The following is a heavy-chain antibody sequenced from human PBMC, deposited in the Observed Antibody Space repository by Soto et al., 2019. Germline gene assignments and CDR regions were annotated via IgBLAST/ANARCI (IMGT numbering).Heavy chain of an antibody. J-gene: IGHJ5*02. V-gene: IGHV3-15*01. CDR3: IRDPYGST. Sequence: GGSLRLSCAASGFPFSTAWMTWVRQAPGRGLEWVARIKTTSDGGTIHYAAPVKGRFTISRDDSKDTLFLQMNSLKIEDTALYYCIRDPYGSTWGQGTLVTVS. D-gene: IGHD3-10*01. CDR1: GFPFSTAW. CDR2: IKTTSDGGTI.